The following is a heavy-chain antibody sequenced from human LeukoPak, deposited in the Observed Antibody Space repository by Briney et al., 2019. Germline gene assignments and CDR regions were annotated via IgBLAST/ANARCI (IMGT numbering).Heavy chain of an antibody. CDR3: EKCSSSCTHNWFDS. Sequence: GGSLTLSCGASGFTFNTHSMTWVRQAPGKGLEWVSSISANGVNTDYLDSVKGRFTIFRDNSKNTLYLQMDTLRAEDTAVYYCEKCSSSCTHNWFDSWGQGSLVTVSS. CDR1: GFTFNTHS. J-gene: IGHJ5*01. CDR2: ISANGVNT. V-gene: IGHV3-23*01. D-gene: IGHD3-10*02.